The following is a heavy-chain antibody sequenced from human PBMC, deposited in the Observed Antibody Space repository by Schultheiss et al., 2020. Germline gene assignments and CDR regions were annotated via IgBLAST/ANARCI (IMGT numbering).Heavy chain of an antibody. CDR3: ARDLGSGYDHTPPS. D-gene: IGHD5-12*01. J-gene: IGHJ5*02. V-gene: IGHV3-21*01. Sequence: WGSLRLSCAASGFTFSSYSMNWVRQAPGKGLEWVSSISSSSSYIYYADSVKGRFTISRDNAKNSLYLQMNSLRAEDTAVYYCARDLGSGYDHTPPSWGQGTLVTVSS. CDR2: ISSSSSYI. CDR1: GFTFSSYS.